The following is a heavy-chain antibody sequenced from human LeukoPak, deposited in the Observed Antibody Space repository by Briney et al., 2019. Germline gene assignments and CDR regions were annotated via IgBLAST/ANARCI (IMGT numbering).Heavy chain of an antibody. Sequence: SGTLSLTCDVSTGSINSNNWCRCVRQPPGKGLEWIYRGSTDYSPSLKSRVTISVDTSKNQVSLKLNSVTAADTAVYYCARGHIVVVVATTRSDAFDMWGQGTMVTVSS. D-gene: IGHD2-15*01. CDR3: ARGHIVVVVATTRSDAFDM. CDR2: RGST. J-gene: IGHJ3*02. V-gene: IGHV4-4*02. CDR1: TGSINSNNW.